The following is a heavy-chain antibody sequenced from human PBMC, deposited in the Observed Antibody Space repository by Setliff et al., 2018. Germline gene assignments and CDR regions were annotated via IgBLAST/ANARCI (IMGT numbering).Heavy chain of an antibody. CDR3: TTASDSTNYDDGFDL. CDR2: IKSKTIGGEI. CDR1: GFTFTDAW. V-gene: IGHV3-15*01. Sequence: GGSLRLSCAASGFTFTDAWMTWVRQAPGKGLEWVGRIKSKTIGGEIRYAASVKGRFSISRDDSSNTLYLQMNSLKTEDTALYYCTTASDSTNYDDGFDLWGQGTMVTVS. J-gene: IGHJ3*01. D-gene: IGHD4-4*01.